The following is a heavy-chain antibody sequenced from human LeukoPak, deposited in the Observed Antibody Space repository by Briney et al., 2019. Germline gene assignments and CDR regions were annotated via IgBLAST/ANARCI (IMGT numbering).Heavy chain of an antibody. D-gene: IGHD3-22*01. CDR3: ATTTPTYYYDSSGTGDAFDI. V-gene: IGHV3-23*01. Sequence: GGSLRLSCAASGFTFSGYAMSWVRQAPGKGLEWVSAISGSGGSTYYADSVKGRFTISRDNSKNTLYLQMNSLRAEDTAVYCCATTTPTYYYDSSGTGDAFDIWGQGTMVTVSS. CDR1: GFTFSGYA. CDR2: ISGSGGST. J-gene: IGHJ3*02.